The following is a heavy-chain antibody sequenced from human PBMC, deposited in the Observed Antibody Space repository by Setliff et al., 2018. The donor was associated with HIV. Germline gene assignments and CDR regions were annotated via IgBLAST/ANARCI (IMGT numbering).Heavy chain of an antibody. CDR1: GGPIGSGGYS. Sequence: SETLSLTCAVSGGPIGSGGYSWSWIRQPPGRGLEWVGYIYHVGGTYYNPSLRSRVTISVDRSKNLFSLKLTSVTAADTAVYYCAKGPVSGVDLWGQGTLVTVSS. V-gene: IGHV4-30-2*01. J-gene: IGHJ5*02. CDR2: IYHVGGT. CDR3: AKGPVSGVDL. D-gene: IGHD2-15*01.